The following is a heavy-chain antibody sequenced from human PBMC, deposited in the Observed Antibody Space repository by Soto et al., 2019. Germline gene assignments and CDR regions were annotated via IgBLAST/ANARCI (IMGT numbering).Heavy chain of an antibody. V-gene: IGHV3-33*01. CDR3: ARDLRGVSNTIFGANPYYYYGMDV. CDR1: GFTFSSYG. J-gene: IGHJ6*02. Sequence: QVQLVESGGGVVQPGRSLRLSCAASGFTFSSYGMHWVRQAPGKGLEWVAVIWYDGSNKYYADSVKGRFTISRDNSKNTQYLQMNSLRAEDTAVYYCARDLRGVSNTIFGANPYYYYGMDVWGQGTTVTVSS. CDR2: IWYDGSNK. D-gene: IGHD3-3*01.